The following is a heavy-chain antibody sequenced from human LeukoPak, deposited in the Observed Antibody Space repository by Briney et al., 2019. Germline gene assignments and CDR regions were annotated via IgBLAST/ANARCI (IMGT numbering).Heavy chain of an antibody. CDR3: AKGEGYSYGYGFDY. V-gene: IGHV3-23*01. D-gene: IGHD5-18*01. J-gene: IGHJ4*02. CDR1: GFTFSSYA. CDR2: VSGSGGST. Sequence: GSLRLSCAASGFTFSSYAMSWVRQAPGKGLEWVSAVSGSGGSTYYADSVKGRFTISRDNSKNTLYLQMNSLRAEDTAVYYCAKGEGYSYGYGFDYWGQGTLVTVSS.